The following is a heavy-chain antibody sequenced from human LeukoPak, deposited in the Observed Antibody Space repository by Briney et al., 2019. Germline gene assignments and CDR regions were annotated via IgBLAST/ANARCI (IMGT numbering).Heavy chain of an antibody. J-gene: IGHJ4*02. CDR3: AKVLFMFGGVIEGAFDY. V-gene: IGHV3-23*01. CDR2: IIVGGRST. D-gene: IGHD3-16*02. CDR1: GFTFSSCA. Sequence: GGSLRLSCAASGFTFSSCAMSWVRQAPGKGLGWVPAIIVGGRSTTHAPSMKGRFTISTNTSKNTLYLQMNSLRAEDTAVYYCAKVLFMFGGVIEGAFDYWGQGTLVTVSS.